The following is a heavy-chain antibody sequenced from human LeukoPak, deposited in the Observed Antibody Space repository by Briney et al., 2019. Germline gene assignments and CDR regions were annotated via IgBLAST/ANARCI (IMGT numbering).Heavy chain of an antibody. V-gene: IGHV4-39*01. J-gene: IGHJ4*02. CDR3: ARFHTDLLAFDH. D-gene: IGHD2-8*02. Sequence: PSETLAPTCTVSGGSHGSSGYYWGWIRQPPGKGLECIAGINYSGSTYYAPSLKSRVTISVDTSKNQFYLHVSTVAAADTAQYYRARFHTDLLAFDHWGQGTLVTVSS. CDR2: INYSGST. CDR1: GGSHGSSGYY.